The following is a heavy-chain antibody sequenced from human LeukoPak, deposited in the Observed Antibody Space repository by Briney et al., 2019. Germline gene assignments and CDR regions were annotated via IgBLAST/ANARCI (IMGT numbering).Heavy chain of an antibody. J-gene: IGHJ4*02. CDR2: INASGGST. CDR1: GYTFTSYY. Sequence: GASVKVSCKASGYTFTSYYMHWVRQAPGQGLEWMGIINASGGSTSYAQKFQGRVTMTSDTSTGTVYMELSSLRSDDTALYYCAGYGDYKDHQDIIDYWGQGTLVTVSS. CDR3: AGYGDYKDHQDIIDY. V-gene: IGHV1-46*01. D-gene: IGHD4-17*01.